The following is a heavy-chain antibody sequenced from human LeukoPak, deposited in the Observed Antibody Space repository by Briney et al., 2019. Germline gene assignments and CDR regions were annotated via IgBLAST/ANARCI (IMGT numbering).Heavy chain of an antibody. CDR2: INPNSGGT. CDR3: ARATSSYFYYMDV. D-gene: IGHD5-12*01. J-gene: IGHJ6*03. CDR1: GYSFTNYD. V-gene: IGHV1-2*02. Sequence: ASVKVSCKASGYSFTNYDINWVRQATGQGLEWMGWINPNSGGTNYAQKFQGRVTMTRDTSISTAYMELSRLRSDDTAVYYCARATSSYFYYMDVWGKGTTVTIPS.